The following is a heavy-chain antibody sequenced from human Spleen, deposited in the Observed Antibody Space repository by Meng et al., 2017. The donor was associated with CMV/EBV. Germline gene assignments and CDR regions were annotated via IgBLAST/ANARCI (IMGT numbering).Heavy chain of an antibody. D-gene: IGHD2-2*02. J-gene: IGHJ4*02. Sequence: SVKVSCKASGGTFITYAINWVRLAPGQGLEWMGAIIPIFGTPNYAQKFQGRVTVTTDESTSTAYMELSSLRSEDTAVYFCASSRDCTGTNCYSPGLDYWGQGTLVTVSS. CDR3: ASSRDCTGTNCYSPGLDY. V-gene: IGHV1-69*05. CDR2: IIPIFGTP. CDR1: GGTFITYA.